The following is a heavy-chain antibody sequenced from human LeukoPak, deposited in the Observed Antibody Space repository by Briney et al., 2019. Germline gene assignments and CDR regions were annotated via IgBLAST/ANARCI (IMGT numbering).Heavy chain of an antibody. CDR1: GGSISGYY. V-gene: IGHV4-59*08. Sequence: PSETLSLTCTVSGGSISGYYWSWVRQPPRKGLEWIGHIYYTGSTNYNPSLKSRVTISVDTSKNQLSLKLSSVTAADTAVYYCARGTGSFSWYNAYCGQRTLVTVSS. D-gene: IGHD6-13*01. J-gene: IGHJ4*02. CDR3: ARGTGSFSWYNAY. CDR2: IYYTGST.